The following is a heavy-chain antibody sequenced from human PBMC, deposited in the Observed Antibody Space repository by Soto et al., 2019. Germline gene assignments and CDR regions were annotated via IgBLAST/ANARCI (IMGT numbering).Heavy chain of an antibody. CDR3: ARHGTYGDYVDY. CDR2: IYYSGST. CDR1: GGSISSYY. V-gene: IGHV4-59*08. Sequence: SETLSLTCTVSGGSISSYYWSWIRQPPGKGLEWIGYIYYSGSTNYNPSLKSRVTISVDTSKNRFSLKLSSVTAADTAVYYCARHGTYGDYVDYWGQGTLVTVSS. J-gene: IGHJ4*02. D-gene: IGHD4-17*01.